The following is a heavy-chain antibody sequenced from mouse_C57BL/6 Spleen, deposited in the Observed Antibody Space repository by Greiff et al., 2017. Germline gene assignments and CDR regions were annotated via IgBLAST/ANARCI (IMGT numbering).Heavy chain of an antibody. D-gene: IGHD1-1*01. CDR3: ARSPFYYGSSTGYFDV. Sequence: LQESGAELVRPGTSVKMSCKASGYTFTNYWIGWAKQRPGHGLEWIGDIYPGGGYTNYNEKFKGKATLTADKSSSTAYMQFSSLTSEDSAIYYCARSPFYYGSSTGYFDVWGTGTTVTVSS. CDR2: IYPGGGYT. CDR1: GYTFTNYW. J-gene: IGHJ1*03. V-gene: IGHV1-63*01.